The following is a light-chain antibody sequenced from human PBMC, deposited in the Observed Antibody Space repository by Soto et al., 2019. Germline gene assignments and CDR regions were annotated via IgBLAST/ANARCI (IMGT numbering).Light chain of an antibody. CDR1: SSDVGGYNS. J-gene: IGLJ1*01. CDR3: SSFTSDITYV. Sequence: QSALTQPASVSGSPGQSITISCTGTSSDVGGYNSVSWYRQDPGTAPKLMIYDVTNRPSGVSNRFSGSKSGNTASLTISGLQAEDEADYYCSSFTSDITYVFGTGTQLTVL. V-gene: IGLV2-14*01. CDR2: DVT.